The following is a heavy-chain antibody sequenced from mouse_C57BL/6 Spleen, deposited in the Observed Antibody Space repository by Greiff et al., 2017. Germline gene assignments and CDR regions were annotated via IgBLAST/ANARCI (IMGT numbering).Heavy chain of an antibody. D-gene: IGHD2-3*01. V-gene: IGHV1-54*01. CDR1: GYAFTNYL. CDR3: ARDERGLYYYAMDD. Sequence: QVQLQQSGAELVRPGTSVKVSCKASGYAFTNYLIEWVKQRPGQGLEWIGVINPGSGGTNYNEKFKGKATLTADKSSTTAYMQLSSLTSDDSAVYFCARDERGLYYYAMDDWGQGTSGTVSS. J-gene: IGHJ4*01. CDR2: INPGSGGT.